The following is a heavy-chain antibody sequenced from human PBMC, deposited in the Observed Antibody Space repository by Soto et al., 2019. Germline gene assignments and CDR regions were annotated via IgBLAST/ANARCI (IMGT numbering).Heavy chain of an antibody. CDR3: ARDHSGSYSWLDP. CDR2: IIPIFGTA. CDR1: GGTFSSYA. D-gene: IGHD1-26*01. Sequence: GASVKVSCKASGGTFSSYAISWVRQAPGQGLEWMGGIIPIFGTANYAQKFQGRVTITADESTSTAYMELSSLRSEDTAVYYCARDHSGSYSWLDPWGQGTMVTVYS. J-gene: IGHJ5*02. V-gene: IGHV1-69*13.